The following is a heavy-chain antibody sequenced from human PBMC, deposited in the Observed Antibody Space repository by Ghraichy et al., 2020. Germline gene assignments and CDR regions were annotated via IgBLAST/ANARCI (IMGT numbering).Heavy chain of an antibody. D-gene: IGHD3-10*01. J-gene: IGHJ4*02. CDR2: INPSGGST. V-gene: IGHV1-46*01. CDR3: ARAEVYYGSGSWTFDY. Sequence: ASVKVSCKASGYTFTSYYMHWVRQAPGQGLEWMGIINPSGGSTSYAQKFQGRVTMTRDTSTSTVYMELSSLRSEDTAVYYCARAEVYYGSGSWTFDYWGQGTLVTVSS. CDR1: GYTFTSYY.